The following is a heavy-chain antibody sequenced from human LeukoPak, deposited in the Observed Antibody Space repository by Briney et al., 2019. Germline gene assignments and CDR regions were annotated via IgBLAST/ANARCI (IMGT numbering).Heavy chain of an antibody. V-gene: IGHV3-74*01. CDR2: ISGDGSVT. J-gene: IGHJ4*01. Sequence: PGGSLRLSCTASGFTLRNYWIHWVRQVPGKRLVWVSRISGDGSVTNYADSVQGRLTISRDNAKNILYLQINNLRSEDTAVYYCARYSSSSGGASYYLDYWGHGTLVTVSS. D-gene: IGHD6-6*01. CDR3: ARYSSSSGGASYYLDY. CDR1: GFTLRNYW.